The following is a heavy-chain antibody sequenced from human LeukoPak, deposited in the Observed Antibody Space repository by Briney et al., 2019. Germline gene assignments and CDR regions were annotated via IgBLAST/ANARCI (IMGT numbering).Heavy chain of an antibody. Sequence: ASVKVSCKASGYTFTSYDINWVRQATGQGLEWMGWMNPNSGNTGYAQKLQGRVTMTTDTSTSTAYMELRSLRSDDTAVYYCASSTSSSRYYYYYMDVWGKGTTVTVSS. D-gene: IGHD6-13*01. CDR1: GYTFTSYD. J-gene: IGHJ6*03. CDR3: ASSTSSSRYYYYYMDV. CDR2: MNPNSGNT. V-gene: IGHV1-8*01.